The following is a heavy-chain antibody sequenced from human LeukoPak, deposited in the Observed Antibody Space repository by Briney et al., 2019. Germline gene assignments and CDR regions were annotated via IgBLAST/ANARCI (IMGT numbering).Heavy chain of an antibody. J-gene: IGHJ6*02. Sequence: GGSLGLSCAASGFTFDDYAMHWVRQAPGKGLEWVSGISWNSGSIGYADSVKGRFTISRDNAKDSLYLQMNSLRAEDTALYYCAKGPGAYYYYYGMDVWGQGTTVTVSS. CDR3: AKGPGAYYYYYGMDV. V-gene: IGHV3-9*01. CDR1: GFTFDDYA. CDR2: ISWNSGSI.